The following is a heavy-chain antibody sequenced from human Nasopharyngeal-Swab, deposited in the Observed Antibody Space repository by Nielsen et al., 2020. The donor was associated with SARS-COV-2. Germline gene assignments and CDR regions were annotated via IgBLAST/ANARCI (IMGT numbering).Heavy chain of an antibody. J-gene: IGHJ4*02. CDR3: TRAGSFRHDY. CDR1: GFTFSSYW. Sequence: GSLRLSCAASGFTFSSYWMHWVRQAPGKGLVWVSRINEDGSSTSYADSLKDRFTISRDNAKNTLYLQMNSLSAEDTAVYYCTRAGSFRHDYWGQGTLVTVSS. V-gene: IGHV3-74*01. D-gene: IGHD6-13*01. CDR2: INEDGSST.